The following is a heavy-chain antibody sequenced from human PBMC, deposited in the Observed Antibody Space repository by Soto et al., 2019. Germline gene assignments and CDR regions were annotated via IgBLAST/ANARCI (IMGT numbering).Heavy chain of an antibody. CDR3: ARAPGEVGAFDI. J-gene: IGHJ3*02. V-gene: IGHV4-59*01. Sequence: SETLSLTCTVSGGSISSYYWSWIRQPPGKGLEWIGYIYYSGSTNYNPSLKSRVTISVDTSKNQFSLKLSSVTAADTAVYYCARAPGEVGAFDIWGQGTMVTVSS. D-gene: IGHD7-27*01. CDR2: IYYSGST. CDR1: GGSISSYY.